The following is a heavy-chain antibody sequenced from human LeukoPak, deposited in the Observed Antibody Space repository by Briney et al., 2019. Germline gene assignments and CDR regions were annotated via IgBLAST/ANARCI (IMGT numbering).Heavy chain of an antibody. J-gene: IGHJ3*02. CDR1: GYTFTSYD. Sequence: ASVKVSCKASGYTFTSYDINWGRQATGQGLEWMGWMNPNSGNTGYAQKFQGRVTITRNTSISTAYMELSSLRSEDTAVYYCARDWDSSGYPGNDAFDIWGQGTMVTVSS. CDR2: MNPNSGNT. CDR3: ARDWDSSGYPGNDAFDI. D-gene: IGHD3-22*01. V-gene: IGHV1-8*03.